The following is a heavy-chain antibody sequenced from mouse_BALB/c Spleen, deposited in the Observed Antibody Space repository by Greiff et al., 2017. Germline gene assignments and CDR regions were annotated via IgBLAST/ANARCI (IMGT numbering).Heavy chain of an antibody. Sequence: VQLQQSGAELARPGASVKLSCKASGYTFTSYWMQWVKQRPGQGLEWIGAIYPGDGDTRYTQKFKGKATLTADKSSSTAYMQLSSLASEDSAVYYCARGGFYDGYYEAYWGQGTLVTVSA. D-gene: IGHD2-3*01. V-gene: IGHV1-87*01. J-gene: IGHJ3*01. CDR1: GYTFTSYW. CDR2: IYPGDGDT. CDR3: ARGGFYDGYYEAY.